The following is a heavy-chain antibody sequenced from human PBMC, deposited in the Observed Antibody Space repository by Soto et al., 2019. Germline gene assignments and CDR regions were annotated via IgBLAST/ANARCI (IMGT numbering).Heavy chain of an antibody. J-gene: IGHJ4*02. Sequence: QVQLVESGGGVVQPGRSLRLSCAASGFTFSSYGMHWVRQAPGKGLDWVAVIWYQGSNKYYADSVKGRFTISRDNSKHTLYLQMNSLRAEDTAVYYCARARDPGQWLTTNYFDYWGQGTLVTVSS. D-gene: IGHD6-19*01. V-gene: IGHV3-33*01. CDR2: IWYQGSNK. CDR3: ARARDPGQWLTTNYFDY. CDR1: GFTFSSYG.